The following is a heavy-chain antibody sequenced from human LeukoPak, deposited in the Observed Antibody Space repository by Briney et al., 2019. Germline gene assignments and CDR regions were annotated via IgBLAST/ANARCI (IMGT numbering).Heavy chain of an antibody. Sequence: PGGSLRLSCAASGFTFSSYGMQWVRQAPGKGLEWVAVISYDGSNKYYADSVKGRLTISRNNSKHTLYLQMTRRRAEDTAVYDCAKDAPDNLDYWGQGTLVTASS. CDR3: AKDAPDNLDY. V-gene: IGHV3-30*18. D-gene: IGHD1-1*01. J-gene: IGHJ4*02. CDR2: ISYDGSNK. CDR1: GFTFSSYG.